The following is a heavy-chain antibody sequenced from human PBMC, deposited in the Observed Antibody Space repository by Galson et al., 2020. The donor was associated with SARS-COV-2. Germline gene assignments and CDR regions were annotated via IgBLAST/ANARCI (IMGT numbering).Heavy chain of an antibody. CDR2: IKRKTAGGTT. Sequence: GESLKISCAASGFTFNNAWMNWVRQSPGKGLEWVGRIKRKTAGGTTDYAAPVKGRFTISRDDSKNTLYLQMNSLRIDDTAVYYCSADFLSGRIGWLRGDYWGQGSLVTVSS. CDR3: SADFLSGRIGWLRGDY. V-gene: IGHV3-15*01. CDR1: GFTFNNAW. J-gene: IGHJ4*02. D-gene: IGHD6-19*01.